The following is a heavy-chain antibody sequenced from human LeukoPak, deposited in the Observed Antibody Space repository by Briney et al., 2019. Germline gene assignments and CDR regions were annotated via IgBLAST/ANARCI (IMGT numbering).Heavy chain of an antibody. D-gene: IGHD6-13*01. CDR3: ASGSSSQFDY. J-gene: IGHJ4*02. CDR2: ISYDGSNK. Sequence: GGSLRLSCAASGFTFSKSWMSWLRQTPEKGLEWVAVISYDGSNKYYADSVKGRFTISRDNSKNTLYLQMNSLRAEDTAVYYCASGSSSQFDYWGQGTLVTVSS. V-gene: IGHV3-30*03. CDR1: GFTFSKSW.